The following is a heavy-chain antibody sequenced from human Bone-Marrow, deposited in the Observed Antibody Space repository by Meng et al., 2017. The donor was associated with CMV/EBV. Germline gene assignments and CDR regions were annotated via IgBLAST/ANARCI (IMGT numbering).Heavy chain of an antibody. Sequence: ASVKVSCKVSGYTLTELSMHWVRQAPGKGLEWMGGFDPEDGETIYAQKFQGRVTMTEDTSTDTAYMELSSLRSEDTAVYYCATGKQWLVPGFFFDYWGQGTLVTVSS. J-gene: IGHJ4*02. CDR3: ATGKQWLVPGFFFDY. V-gene: IGHV1-24*01. CDR2: FDPEDGET. D-gene: IGHD6-19*01. CDR1: GYTLTELS.